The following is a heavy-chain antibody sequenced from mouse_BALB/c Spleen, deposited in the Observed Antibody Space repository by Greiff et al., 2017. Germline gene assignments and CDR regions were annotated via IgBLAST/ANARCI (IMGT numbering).Heavy chain of an antibody. CDR2: IWSGGST. D-gene: IGHD2-4*01. CDR3: ARKEYDFLYAMDY. J-gene: IGHJ4*01. Sequence: QVQLQQSGPGLVQPSQSLSITCTVSGFSLTSYGVHWVRQSPGKGLEWLGVIWSGGSTDYNAAFISRLSISKDNSKCQVFFKMNSLQADDTAIYYCARKEYDFLYAMDYWGQGTSVTVSS. V-gene: IGHV2-4-1*01. CDR1: GFSLTSYG.